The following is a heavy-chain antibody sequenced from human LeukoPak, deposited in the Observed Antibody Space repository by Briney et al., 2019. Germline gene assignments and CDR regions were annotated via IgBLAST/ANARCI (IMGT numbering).Heavy chain of an antibody. CDR3: ARDWVYRNNFDY. CDR1: GYTSTGYY. Sequence: GASVKVSCKASGYTSTGYYMHWVRQAPGQGLEWMGWINPNSGGTNYAQKFQGRVTMTRNTSISTAYMELSRLRSDDTAVYYCARDWVYRNNFDYWGQGTLVTVSS. J-gene: IGHJ4*02. V-gene: IGHV1-2*02. CDR2: INPNSGGT. D-gene: IGHD1-14*01.